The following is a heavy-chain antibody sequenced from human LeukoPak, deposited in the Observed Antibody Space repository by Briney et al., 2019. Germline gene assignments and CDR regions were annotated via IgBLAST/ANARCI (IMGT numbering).Heavy chain of an antibody. CDR2: IIPILGIA. J-gene: IGHJ4*02. Sequence: SVKVSCKASGGTFSSYAISWVRQAPGQGLEWMGRIIPILGIANYAQKFQGRVTITADKFTSTAYMELSSLRSEDTAVYYCARDLHGTVSGSYYYFDYWGQGTLVTVSA. CDR1: GGTFSSYA. D-gene: IGHD1-26*01. V-gene: IGHV1-69*04. CDR3: ARDLHGTVSGSYYYFDY.